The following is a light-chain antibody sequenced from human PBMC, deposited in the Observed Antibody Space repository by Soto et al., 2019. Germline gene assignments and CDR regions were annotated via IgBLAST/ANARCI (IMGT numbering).Light chain of an antibody. CDR1: QDVISN. CDR3: QQYDKWPRT. Sequence: DTVMTQSPVTLSVSPGESVTLSCRASQDVISNLAWYQQKRGQAPRLLIYGASTRATGVPARFSGSGSGTEFTLTISNLQSEDFAVYHCQQYDKWPRTFGQGTKVDIK. CDR2: GAS. V-gene: IGKV3-15*01. J-gene: IGKJ1*01.